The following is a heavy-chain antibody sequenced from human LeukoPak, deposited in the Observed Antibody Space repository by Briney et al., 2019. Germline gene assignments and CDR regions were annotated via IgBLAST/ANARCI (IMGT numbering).Heavy chain of an antibody. V-gene: IGHV1-69*13. CDR2: IIPMFGIA. CDR3: ARDRPYTGGWRGFDC. D-gene: IGHD6-19*01. J-gene: IGHJ4*02. Sequence: SVKVSCKASGGTFSRYAISWVRQAPGQGLEWMGGIIPMFGIANYAQKFQGRVTITADESTSTAYMELSSLRSEDTAVYYCARDRPYTGGWRGFDCWGQGTLVTVSS. CDR1: GGTFSRYA.